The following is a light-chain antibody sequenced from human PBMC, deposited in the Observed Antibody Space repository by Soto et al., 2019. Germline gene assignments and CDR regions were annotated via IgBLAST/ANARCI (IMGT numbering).Light chain of an antibody. Sequence: EKVMTQSPAPLSVSPGERATLSCRSSQSVRSNLAWYQQKPGQPPRLLIYDASTRATRIPSRFSGSWSGTEFTLTISSLQSEDVAVYYCQQYDQWPITLGQGTRLEIK. CDR3: QQYDQWPIT. CDR2: DAS. J-gene: IGKJ5*01. CDR1: QSVRSN. V-gene: IGKV3-15*01.